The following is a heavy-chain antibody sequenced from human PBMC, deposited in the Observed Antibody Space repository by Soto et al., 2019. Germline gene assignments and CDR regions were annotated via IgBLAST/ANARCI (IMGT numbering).Heavy chain of an antibody. CDR1: GGSISRSNYY. J-gene: IGHJ4*02. Sequence: QLQLQESGPGLVKPSETLPLTCTVSGGSISRSNYYWGWIRQPPGKGLEWIASIYYTGRTYYNPSLKSLATISVDTSKNQFSLKLTSVTATDTAVYYCATGDWGTDYWGQGNMVIGSS. D-gene: IGHD3-16*01. CDR3: ATGDWGTDY. CDR2: IYYTGRT. V-gene: IGHV4-39*01.